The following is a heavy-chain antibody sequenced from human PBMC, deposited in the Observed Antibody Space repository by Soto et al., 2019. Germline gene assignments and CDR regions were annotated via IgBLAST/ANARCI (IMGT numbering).Heavy chain of an antibody. V-gene: IGHV3-23*01. CDR1: GFTFSSYA. J-gene: IGHJ4*02. CDR2: ISGSGGST. D-gene: IGHD4-17*01. Sequence: EVQLLESGGGLVQPGGSLRLSCAASGFTFSSYAMSWVRQAPGKGLEWVSAISGSGGSTYYADSVKGRFTISRDNSKNTLYLQMDSLRAEDTAVYYCAKRGGPTVIAFDYWGQGTLVTVSS. CDR3: AKRGGPTVIAFDY.